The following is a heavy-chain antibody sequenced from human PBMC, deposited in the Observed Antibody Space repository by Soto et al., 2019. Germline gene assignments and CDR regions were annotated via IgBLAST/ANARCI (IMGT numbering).Heavy chain of an antibody. V-gene: IGHV1-69*13. CDR1: GGTFSSYA. CDR2: IIPIFGTA. CDR3: ARDKWLGYRLCMDV. Sequence: SVKVSCKASGGTFSSYAISWVRQAPGQGLEWMGGIIPIFGTANYAQKFQGRVTITADESTSTAYMELSSLRSEDAAVYYCARDKWLGYRLCMDVWGQGTTVTVSS. J-gene: IGHJ6*02. D-gene: IGHD6-19*01.